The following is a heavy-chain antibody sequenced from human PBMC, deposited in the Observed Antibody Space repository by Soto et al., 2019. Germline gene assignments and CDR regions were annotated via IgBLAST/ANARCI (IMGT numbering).Heavy chain of an antibody. CDR1: GFTFSSYW. CDR3: ARVLGSTSKDYYYMDV. J-gene: IGHJ6*03. CDR2: IKQDGSEK. Sequence: HPGGSLRLSCAASGFTFSSYWMSWVRQAPGRGLEWVADIKQDGSEKYYVDSVKGRFTISRDNAKNSLYLQMNSLRAEDTAVYYCARVLGSTSKDYYYMDVWGTGTTVTVSS. D-gene: IGHD2-2*01. V-gene: IGHV3-7*01.